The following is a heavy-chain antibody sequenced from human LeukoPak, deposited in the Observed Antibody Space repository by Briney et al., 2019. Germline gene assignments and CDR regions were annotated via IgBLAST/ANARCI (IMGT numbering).Heavy chain of an antibody. CDR1: GITFSIYG. V-gene: IGHV3-33*08. J-gene: IGHJ3*02. CDR2: IWYDGSNK. Sequence: GGSLRLSCLASGITFSIYGMHWVRQAPGKGLEWVAVIWYDGSNKYYADSVKGRFIISRDNSKNTLYLQVNSLRAEDTAVYYCARDPYGSGSTSFDIWGQGTMVTVSS. D-gene: IGHD3-10*01. CDR3: ARDPYGSGSTSFDI.